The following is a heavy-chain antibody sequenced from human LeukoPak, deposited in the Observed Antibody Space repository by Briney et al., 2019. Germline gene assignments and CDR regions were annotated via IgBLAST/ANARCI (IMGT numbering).Heavy chain of an antibody. Sequence: GGSLRLSCATSGFTFSGYWMHWVRQAPGKGLVWLSLINGDGSYTIYADSVKGRFTISRDNAKNTLYLQMDSLRAEDTAVYYCARDGVQTTPFDYWGQGTLSPSPQ. D-gene: IGHD4/OR15-4a*01. CDR2: INGDGSYT. CDR1: GFTFSGYW. V-gene: IGHV3-74*01. J-gene: IGHJ4*02. CDR3: ARDGVQTTPFDY.